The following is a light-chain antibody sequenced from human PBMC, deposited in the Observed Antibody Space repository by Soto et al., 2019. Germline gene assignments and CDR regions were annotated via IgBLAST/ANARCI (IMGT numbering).Light chain of an antibody. V-gene: IGKV1-33*01. CDR2: HAS. J-gene: IGKJ5*01. CDR1: QNITNN. Sequence: DIHMTQSPSSLSASIGYRVTITCQARQNITNNLSWYQQKPVKAPNLLXYHASKLAKGVTSRFSGSGSGTDFSFIITSLQREDLAKYYCQQYYGLPPLTFGQGTRLEIK. CDR3: QQYYGLPPLT.